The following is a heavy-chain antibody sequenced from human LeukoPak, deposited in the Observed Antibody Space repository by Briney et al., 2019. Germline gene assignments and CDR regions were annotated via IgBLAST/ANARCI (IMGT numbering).Heavy chain of an antibody. J-gene: IGHJ4*02. D-gene: IGHD6-13*01. CDR1: GFTFSTYG. CDR2: ITDSGSNT. CDR3: AKSGSIWYYFDS. V-gene: IGHV3-23*01. Sequence: GGSLRLSCAASGFTFSTYGMSWVRQAPGKGLEWVSAITDSGSNTEYADSVKGRFTISGDNSKNTLYLQTNSLRAEDTAVYYCAKSGSIWYYFDSWGQGTLVTVSS.